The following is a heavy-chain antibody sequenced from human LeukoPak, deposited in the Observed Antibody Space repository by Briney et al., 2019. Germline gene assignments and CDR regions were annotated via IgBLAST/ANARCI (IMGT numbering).Heavy chain of an antibody. J-gene: IGHJ4*02. CDR3: ATRSSTGYYLTWDY. CDR1: GGSISSYN. CDR2: IYYSGST. Sequence: SETLSLTCTVSGGSISSYNWSWIRQPPGKGLEWIGFIYYSGSTNSNPSLKSRVTISVDTSKNQFSLKLSSVTAADTAVYYCATRSSTGYYLTWDYWGQGTLVTVSS. D-gene: IGHD3-22*01. V-gene: IGHV4-59*12.